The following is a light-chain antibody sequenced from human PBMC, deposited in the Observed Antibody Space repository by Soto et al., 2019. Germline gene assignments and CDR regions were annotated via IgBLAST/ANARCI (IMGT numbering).Light chain of an antibody. CDR3: AAWDDSLNGPGVV. Sequence: QTVVTQPPSASGTPGQTVTISCSGSSSNIGSNTVNWYQQLPGTAPKLLIYRNNQRPPGVPDRFSCSKSGTSASLAISGLQSEDEADYYCAAWDDSLNGPGVVFGGGTKLTVL. CDR1: SSNIGSNT. J-gene: IGLJ2*01. V-gene: IGLV1-44*01. CDR2: RNN.